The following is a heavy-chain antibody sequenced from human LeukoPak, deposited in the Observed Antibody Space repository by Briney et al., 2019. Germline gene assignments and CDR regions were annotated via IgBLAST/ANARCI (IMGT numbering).Heavy chain of an antibody. J-gene: IGHJ4*02. CDR1: GFTFSSYA. V-gene: IGHV3-30-3*01. CDR2: ISDDGSKK. Sequence: GGSLRLSCAASGFTFSSYAMHWVRQVPGKGLEWVAVISDDGSKKYYADSVKGRFTISRDNSKNTLYLQMNRLRAEDTAVYHCARDGVVISRGYYFDYWGQGTLVTVSS. D-gene: IGHD3-3*01. CDR3: ARDGVVISRGYYFDY.